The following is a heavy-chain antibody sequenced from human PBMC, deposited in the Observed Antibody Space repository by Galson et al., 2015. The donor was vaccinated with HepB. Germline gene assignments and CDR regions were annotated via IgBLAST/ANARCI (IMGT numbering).Heavy chain of an antibody. V-gene: IGHV1-18*01. J-gene: IGHJ4*02. D-gene: IGHD6-19*01. CDR3: ARGSSGRYVEYFDY. CDR2: ISAYNGNT. CDR1: GYTFTSYG. Sequence: SVKVSCKASGYTFTSYGISWVRQAPGQGLEWMGWISAYNGNTNYAQKLQGRVTMTTDPSTSTAYMELRSLRSDDTAVYYCARGSSGRYVEYFDYWGQGTLVTVSS.